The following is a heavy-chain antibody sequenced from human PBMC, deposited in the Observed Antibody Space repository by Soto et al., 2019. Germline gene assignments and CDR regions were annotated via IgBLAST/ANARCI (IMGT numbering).Heavy chain of an antibody. CDR2: ISSSAVYI. J-gene: IGHJ4*02. V-gene: IGHV3-21*01. D-gene: IGHD3-22*01. CDR3: VGDGLDYYDTERLYFDN. CDR1: GFNFITYS. Sequence: EVQLVESGGGPVRPGGSLKLSCAASGFNFITYSLSWVRQAPGKGLEWVASISSSAVYIDYADSVKGRFTISRDNANNSLYLQMNSLRAEDTATYHCVGDGLDYYDTERLYFDNWGQGTLVTVSS.